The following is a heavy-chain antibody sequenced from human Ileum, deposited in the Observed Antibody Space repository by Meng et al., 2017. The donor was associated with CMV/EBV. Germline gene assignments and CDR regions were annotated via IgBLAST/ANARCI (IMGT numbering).Heavy chain of an antibody. CDR3: TRGRRQAATSIDP. CDR2: IFRTGTT. CDR1: GDSVSNGDY. V-gene: IGHV4-38-2*01. J-gene: IGHJ5*02. Sequence: SETLSLTCAVSGDSVSNGDYWGWIRQPPGKELEFIGSIFRTGTTFVNPSLERRVSLSVDTSKNQFSLRLTSVTASDRAVYYCTRGRRQAATSIDPWGQGILVTVSS. D-gene: IGHD2-15*01.